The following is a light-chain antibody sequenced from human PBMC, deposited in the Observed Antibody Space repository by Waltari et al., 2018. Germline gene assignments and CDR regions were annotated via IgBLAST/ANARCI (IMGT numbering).Light chain of an antibody. V-gene: IGKV1-8*01. CDR2: AAS. CDR3: QQYYSYPRT. CDR1: QGISSY. Sequence: AIRMTQSPSSLSASTGDRVTITCRASQGISSYLAWYKQKPGKAPKLLFYAASTVQNGVPSRFSGSGSGTDFTLTISCLQSEDFATYYCQQYYSYPRTFGQGTKVEIK. J-gene: IGKJ1*01.